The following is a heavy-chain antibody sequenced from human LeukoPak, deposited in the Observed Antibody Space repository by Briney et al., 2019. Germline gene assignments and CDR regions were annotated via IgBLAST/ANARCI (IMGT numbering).Heavy chain of an antibody. V-gene: IGHV3-23*01. CDR1: GFTFSSYA. CDR2: ISGSGGST. J-gene: IGHJ3*02. CDR3: TRAYSSSWYEAFDI. Sequence: GGSLRLSCAASGFTFSSYAMSWVRQAPGKGLEWVSAISGSGGSTYYADSVKGRFTISRDNSKNTLYLQTNSLRAEDTAVYYCTRAYSSSWYEAFDIWGQGTMVTVSS. D-gene: IGHD6-13*01.